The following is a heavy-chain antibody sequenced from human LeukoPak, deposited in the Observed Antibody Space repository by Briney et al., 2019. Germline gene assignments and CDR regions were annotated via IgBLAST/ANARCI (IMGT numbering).Heavy chain of an antibody. CDR2: INSDGSST. D-gene: IGHD6-19*01. CDR3: AKDMGWRRPVAGTGEDDY. Sequence: PGGSLRLSCAASGFTFSSYWMHWVRQAPGKGLVWVSRINSDGSSTSYADSVKGRFTISRDNAKNTLYLQMNSLRTEDTALYYCAKDMGWRRPVAGTGEDDYWGQGTLVTVSS. J-gene: IGHJ4*02. CDR1: GFTFSSYW. V-gene: IGHV3-74*01.